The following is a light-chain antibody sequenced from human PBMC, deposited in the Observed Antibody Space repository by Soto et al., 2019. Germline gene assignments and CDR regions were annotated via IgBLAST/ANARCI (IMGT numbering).Light chain of an antibody. Sequence: DIQMTQSPSSLSASVGDRVTITCRASQSISTYLNWYQQKLGKAPKLLISGASSLQGGVPSRFSGSGSGTDFTLTISSLQPEDFATYYCQQGSFTLTFGGVTKLEIK. V-gene: IGKV1-39*01. J-gene: IGKJ4*01. CDR3: QQGSFTLT. CDR1: QSISTY. CDR2: GAS.